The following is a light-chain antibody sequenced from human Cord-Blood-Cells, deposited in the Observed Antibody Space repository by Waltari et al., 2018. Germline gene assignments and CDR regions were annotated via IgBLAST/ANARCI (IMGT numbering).Light chain of an antibody. J-gene: IGLJ3*02. V-gene: IGLV4-69*01. Sequence: QLVLTQSPYASACLEASVKLTCTLRSGHSSYAIACHQQQPEKGPRYLMKLNSDGSHSKGDGIPDRFSGSSSGAERYLTISSLQSEDEADYYCQTWGTGIWVFGGGTKLTVL. CDR3: QTWGTGIWV. CDR1: SGHSSYA. CDR2: LNSDGSH.